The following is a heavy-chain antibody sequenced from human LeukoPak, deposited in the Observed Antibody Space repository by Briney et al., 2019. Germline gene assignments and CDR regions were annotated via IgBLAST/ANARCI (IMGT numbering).Heavy chain of an antibody. CDR1: GGSFSGYY. D-gene: IGHD2-2*01. V-gene: IGHV4-34*01. CDR2: INHSGST. J-gene: IGHJ4*02. CDR3: ARPGYCSSTSCYVGY. Sequence: SETLSLTCAVYGGSFSGYYWSWIRQAPGKGLEWIGEINHSGSTNYNPSLKSRVTISVDTSKNQFSLKLSSVTAADTAVYYCARPGYCSSTSCYVGYWGQGTLVTVSS.